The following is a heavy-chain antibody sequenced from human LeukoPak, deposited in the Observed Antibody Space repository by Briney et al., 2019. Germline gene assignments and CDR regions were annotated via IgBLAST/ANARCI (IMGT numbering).Heavy chain of an antibody. CDR3: TTDSYSGEYYDSSGYYYDFDY. CDR1: GFTFSNYW. D-gene: IGHD3-22*01. J-gene: IGHJ4*02. CDR2: IKSKTDGGTT. V-gene: IGHV3-15*07. Sequence: TGGSLRLSCAASGFTFSNYWMNWVRQAPGKGLEWVGRIKSKTDGGTTDYAAPVKGRFTISRDDSKNTLYLQMNSLKTEDTAVYYCTTDSYSGEYYDSSGYYYDFDYWGQGTLVTVSS.